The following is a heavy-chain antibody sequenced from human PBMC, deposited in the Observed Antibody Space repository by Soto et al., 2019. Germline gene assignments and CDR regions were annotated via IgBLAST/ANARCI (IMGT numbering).Heavy chain of an antibody. D-gene: IGHD4-17*01. V-gene: IGHV4-39*01. CDR2: IYYSGST. Sequence: SETLPLTCTVSGGSISSSSYYWGWIRQPPGKGLEWIGSIYYSGSTYYNPSLKSRVTISVDTSKNQFSLKLSSVTAADTAVYYCASLVKKRFKRDYGDYENYYYYDVMDGWGQGNTVTVS. CDR1: GGSISSSSYY. CDR3: ASLVKKRFKRDYGDYENYYYYDVMDG. J-gene: IGHJ6*01.